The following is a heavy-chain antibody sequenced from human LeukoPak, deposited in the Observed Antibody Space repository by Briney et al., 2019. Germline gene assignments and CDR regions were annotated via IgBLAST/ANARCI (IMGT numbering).Heavy chain of an antibody. Sequence: GGSLRLSCAASGFNFDNYNMNWVRQAQGKGLEWVAVIWHDGSSKYYADSVKGRFSISRDNSKYTLYLQMDKLTAEDTAVYFCARERFRAVRVSDYWGQGTLVTVSS. D-gene: IGHD3-10*01. J-gene: IGHJ4*02. CDR1: GFNFDNYN. V-gene: IGHV3-33*08. CDR3: ARERFRAVRVSDY. CDR2: IWHDGSSK.